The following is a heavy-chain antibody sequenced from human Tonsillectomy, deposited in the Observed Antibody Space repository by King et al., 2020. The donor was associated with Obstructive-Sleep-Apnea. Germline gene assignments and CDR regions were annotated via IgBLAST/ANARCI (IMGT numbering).Heavy chain of an antibody. J-gene: IGHJ5*02. CDR2: IYPGDSDT. D-gene: IGHD3-22*01. Sequence: VQLVESGAEVKKPGESLKISCKGSGYSFTSYWIGWVRQMPGKGLEWMGIIYPGDSDTRYSPSFQGQVTISADKSISTAYLQWSSLKASDTAMYYCARHVSYDSSGYYFSWFDPWGQGTLVTVSS. CDR3: ARHVSYDSSGYYFSWFDP. CDR1: GYSFTSYW. V-gene: IGHV5-51*01.